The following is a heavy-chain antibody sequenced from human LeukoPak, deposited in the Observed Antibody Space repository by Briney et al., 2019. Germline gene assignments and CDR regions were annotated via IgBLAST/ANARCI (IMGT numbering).Heavy chain of an antibody. J-gene: IGHJ3*02. Sequence: GGSLRPSCAASGFTFNDYAMTWVRHAPGKGLEGVAVILNDGSQEKYADSVKGRFTISRDNSKNTLFLQMNSLRAEDTAVYYCARDDALGDNALDIWGQGTMVTVSS. CDR3: ARDDALGDNALDI. CDR2: ILNDGSQE. D-gene: IGHD3-16*01. CDR1: GFTFNDYA. V-gene: IGHV3-33*08.